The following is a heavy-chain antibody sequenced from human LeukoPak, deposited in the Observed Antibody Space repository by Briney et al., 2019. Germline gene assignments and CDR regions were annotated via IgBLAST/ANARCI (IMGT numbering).Heavy chain of an antibody. CDR2: IYYSGNT. J-gene: IGHJ6*02. Sequence: SETLSLTCTVSGGSISSYYWSWIRQPPGKGLEWIGYIYYSGNTNYNPSLKSRVTISVDTPKNQFSLKLSSVTAANTAVYYCASGGYDYYGMDVWGQGTTVTVSS. D-gene: IGHD3-16*01. V-gene: IGHV4-59*01. CDR3: ASGGYDYYGMDV. CDR1: GGSISSYY.